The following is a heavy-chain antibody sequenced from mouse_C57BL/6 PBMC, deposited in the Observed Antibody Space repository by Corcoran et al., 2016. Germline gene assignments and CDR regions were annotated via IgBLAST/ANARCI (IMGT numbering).Heavy chain of an antibody. Sequence: QVTLKESGPGILQSSQTLSLTCSFSGFSLSTSGMGVSWIRQPSGKGLEWLAHIYWDDDKRYNPSLKSRLTISKDTSRNQVFLKITSVDTADTATYYCARKGPHDYGSSYWYFDVWGTGTTVTVSS. CDR1: GFSLSTSGMG. CDR2: IYWDDDK. CDR3: ARKGPHDYGSSYWYFDV. D-gene: IGHD1-1*01. V-gene: IGHV8-12*01. J-gene: IGHJ1*03.